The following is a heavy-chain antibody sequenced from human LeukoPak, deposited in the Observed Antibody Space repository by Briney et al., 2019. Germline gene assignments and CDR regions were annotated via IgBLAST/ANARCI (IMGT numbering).Heavy chain of an antibody. V-gene: IGHV3-30*18. CDR3: AKVFFPEYDRGWYLFHP. CDR2: ISYDGNIK. Sequence: PGGSLRLSCAASGFTFSSYGMHWVRQAPGKGLEWVAIISYDGNIKNYADSVKGRFTISRDNSKNTLSLQMSGLRAEDTALYFCAKVFFPEYDRGWYLFHPWGQGTLVTVSS. J-gene: IGHJ5*02. D-gene: IGHD6-19*01. CDR1: GFTFSSYG.